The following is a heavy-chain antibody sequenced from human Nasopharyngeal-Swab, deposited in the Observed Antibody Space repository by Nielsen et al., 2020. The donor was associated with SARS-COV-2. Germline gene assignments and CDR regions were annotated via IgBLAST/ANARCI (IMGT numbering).Heavy chain of an antibody. J-gene: IGHJ6*02. V-gene: IGHV1-45*02. CDR3: ASGQCINGVCNPTDGLDV. CDR1: GFSITYRF. CDR2: ITPFNGNA. Sequence: SVKVPCKASGFSITYRFLHWTRQAPGQAHEWMGWITPFNGNAKYAQKFQGRVSITRDGSRTTASLELSSLRPDDTAMYFCASGQCINGVCNPTDGLDVWGQGTSVTVS. D-gene: IGHD2-8*01.